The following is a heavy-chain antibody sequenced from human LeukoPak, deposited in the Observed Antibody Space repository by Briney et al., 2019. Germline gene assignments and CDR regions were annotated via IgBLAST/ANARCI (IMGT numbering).Heavy chain of an antibody. CDR3: ARDIYYDPVRIDI. J-gene: IGHJ3*02. V-gene: IGHV4-61*02. CDR1: GGSISSGSYY. CDR2: ISTSGTS. Sequence: SETLSLTCTVSGGSISSGSYYWSWIRQPAGKGLEWIGRISTSGTSNYNPSLNSRVTISLDTSKNQFSLRLSSVTAADTAVYYSARDIYYDPVRIDIWGQGTMVTVSS. D-gene: IGHD3-3*01.